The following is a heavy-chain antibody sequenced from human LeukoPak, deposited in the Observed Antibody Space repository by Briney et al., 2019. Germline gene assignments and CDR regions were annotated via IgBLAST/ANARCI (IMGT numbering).Heavy chain of an antibody. CDR2: INHSGST. CDR3: ARVHYYCTNGVCYHFDY. V-gene: IGHV4-34*01. Sequence: SETLSLTCAVYGGSFSGYYWSWIRQPPGKGLEWIGEINHSGSTNYSPSLKSRVTISVDTSKNQFSLKLSSVTAADTAVYYCARVHYYCTNGVCYHFDYWGQGTLVTVSS. J-gene: IGHJ4*02. CDR1: GGSFSGYY. D-gene: IGHD2-8*01.